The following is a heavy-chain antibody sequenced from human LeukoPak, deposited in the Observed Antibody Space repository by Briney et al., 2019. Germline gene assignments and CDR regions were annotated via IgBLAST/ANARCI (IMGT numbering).Heavy chain of an antibody. Sequence: GGSLRLSCAASGFTFDDYAMHWVRQAPGKGLEWVSGISWNSGSIGYADSVKGRFTISRDNAKNSLYLQMNSLRAEGTALYYCAKDISQVDYYYYYGMDVWGQGTTVTVSS. CDR3: AKDISQVDYYYYYGMDV. CDR1: GFTFDDYA. J-gene: IGHJ6*02. CDR2: ISWNSGSI. V-gene: IGHV3-9*01.